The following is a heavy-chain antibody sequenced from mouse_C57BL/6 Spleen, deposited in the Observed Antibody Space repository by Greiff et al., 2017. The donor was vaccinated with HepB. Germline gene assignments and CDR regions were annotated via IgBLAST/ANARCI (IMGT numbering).Heavy chain of an antibody. J-gene: IGHJ4*01. D-gene: IGHD2-2*01. CDR1: GFTFNTYA. V-gene: IGHV10-3*01. CDR3: VRDLYGYQRPYAMDY. Sequence: EVKLVESGGGLVQPKGSLKLSCASGFTFNTYAMHWVRQAPGKGLEWVALIRSKSSNYATYYSDSVKDRFTISRDDSQSMLYLQMNNLKTEDTAMYCCVRDLYGYQRPYAMDYWGQGTSVTVSS. CDR2: IRSKSSNYAT.